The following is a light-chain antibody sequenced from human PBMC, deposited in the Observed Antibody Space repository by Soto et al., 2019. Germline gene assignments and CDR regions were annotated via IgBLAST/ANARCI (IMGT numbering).Light chain of an antibody. J-gene: IGKJ1*01. Sequence: EIVLTQSPATLSLSPGERATLSCRASQSVSSYLAWYQQKPGQAPRLLIYDASNRATGIPARFSGSGSGTYFTLTISSREPEDFGVYYCQQRTNWPGTFGQGTKVEIK. CDR3: QQRTNWPGT. CDR2: DAS. V-gene: IGKV3-11*01. CDR1: QSVSSY.